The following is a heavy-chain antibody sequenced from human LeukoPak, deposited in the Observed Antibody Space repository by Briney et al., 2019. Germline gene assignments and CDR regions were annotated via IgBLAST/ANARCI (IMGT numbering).Heavy chain of an antibody. Sequence: GGSLRLSCAASGFTFSSYWMSWVRQAPGKGLEWVAKIKQDGSEEYYVDSVKGRFTISRDSAKNSLYLQMNSLRAEDTAVYYCASQTYYFDYWGQGTLVTVSS. CDR3: ASQTYYFDY. CDR2: IKQDGSEE. J-gene: IGHJ4*02. V-gene: IGHV3-7*01. CDR1: GFTFSSYW.